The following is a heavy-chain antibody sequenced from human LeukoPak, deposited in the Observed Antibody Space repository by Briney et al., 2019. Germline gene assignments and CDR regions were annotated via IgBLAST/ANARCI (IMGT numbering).Heavy chain of an antibody. J-gene: IGHJ6*03. D-gene: IGHD3-10*01. CDR1: GGTFSSYA. Sequence: ASVKVSCKASGGTFSSYAISWVRQAPGQGLEWMGWINTNTGNPTYAQGFTGRFVFSLDTSVSTAYLQISSLKAEDTAVYYCASNLWFGELNYYYYYMDVWGKGTTVTVSS. V-gene: IGHV7-4-1*02. CDR2: INTNTGNP. CDR3: ASNLWFGELNYYYYYMDV.